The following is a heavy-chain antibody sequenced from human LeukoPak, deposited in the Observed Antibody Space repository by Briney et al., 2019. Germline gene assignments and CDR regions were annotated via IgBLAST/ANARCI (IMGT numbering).Heavy chain of an antibody. D-gene: IGHD3-16*02. CDR3: ARDWEGVIPGTLYYYYGMDV. V-gene: IGHV3-21*01. CDR2: ISSSSTYI. Sequence: NAGGSLRLSCAASGFTFSSFSVNWVRQAPGKGLEWVSSISSSSTYIYYADSVKGRFTISRDNAKNSLYLQMNSLRAEDTAVYYCARDWEGVIPGTLYYYYGMDVWGQGTTVTVSS. J-gene: IGHJ6*02. CDR1: GFTFSSFS.